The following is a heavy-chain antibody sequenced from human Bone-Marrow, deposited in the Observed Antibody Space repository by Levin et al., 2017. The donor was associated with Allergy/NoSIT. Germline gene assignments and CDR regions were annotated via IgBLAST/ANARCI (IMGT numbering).Heavy chain of an antibody. CDR3: ASYSHTNAQLITYYYYYGMDV. V-gene: IGHV3-30*03. J-gene: IGHJ6*02. CDR1: GFTFSNYG. CDR2: ISYDGSSK. D-gene: IGHD1-1*01. Sequence: GGSLRLSCVASGFTFSNYGMNWVRQAPGKGLDWLAVISYDGSSKWYADSVKGRFTISRDNSKTTLYLQMDSLRTEDTAVYYCASYSHTNAQLITYYYYYGMDVWGQGTTVTVSS.